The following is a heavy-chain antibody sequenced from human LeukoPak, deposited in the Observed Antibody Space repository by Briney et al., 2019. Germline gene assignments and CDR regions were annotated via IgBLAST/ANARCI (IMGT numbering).Heavy chain of an antibody. CDR2: IYWNDDK. Sequence: ESGPTLVKPTQTLTLTCSFSGFSLSTSGVGVGWIRQPPGKALEWLALIYWNDDKRYRPSLKSRLTITKDTSKNQVVLTMTNMDPVDTGTYYCAHIWGYCSTTSCYSRGEIDYWGQGTLVTVSS. CDR3: AHIWGYCSTTSCYSRGEIDY. D-gene: IGHD2-2*01. V-gene: IGHV2-5*01. J-gene: IGHJ4*02. CDR1: GFSLSTSGVG.